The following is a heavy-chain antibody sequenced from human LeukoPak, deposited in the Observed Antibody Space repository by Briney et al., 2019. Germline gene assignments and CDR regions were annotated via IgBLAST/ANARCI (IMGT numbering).Heavy chain of an antibody. CDR2: INTNTGDP. D-gene: IGHD2-21*01. CDR3: VRQFCGESTCRYRTYFDH. CDR1: GYTFATTSYA. V-gene: IGHV7-4-1*02. Sequence: PRASVKVSCKASGYTFATTSYAVNWVRQAPGQGLEWMGWINTNTGDPHYVQDFTGRFVFSLDTSVSTAYLQINSLKAEDTAVYYCVRQFCGESTCRYRTYFDHWGQGTLVTVSS. J-gene: IGHJ4*02.